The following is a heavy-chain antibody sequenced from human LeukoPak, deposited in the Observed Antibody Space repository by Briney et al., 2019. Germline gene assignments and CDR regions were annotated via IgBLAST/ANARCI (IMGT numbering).Heavy chain of an antibody. D-gene: IGHD3-9*01. Sequence: GESLKISCKGSGYSFTSYWIGWVRQMPGKGLEWLGIIYPGDSDTRYSPSFQGQVTISADKSISTAYLQWSSLKASDTAMYYCASNYDILTGPFDPWGQGTLVTVSS. CDR3: ASNYDILTGPFDP. CDR2: IYPGDSDT. V-gene: IGHV5-51*01. CDR1: GYSFTSYW. J-gene: IGHJ5*02.